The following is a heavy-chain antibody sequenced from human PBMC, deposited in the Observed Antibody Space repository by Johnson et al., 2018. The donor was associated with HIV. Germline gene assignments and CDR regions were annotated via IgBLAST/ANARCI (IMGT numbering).Heavy chain of an antibody. CDR1: GFTFSS. CDR3: RAAKDSQTHFSIAVVDYLDAFDI. V-gene: IGHV3-30*04. D-gene: IGHD6-19*01. Sequence: QVQLVESGGGVVQPGRSLRLSCAASGFTFSSMHWVRQAPGKGRDWVAFIGYDGSNKYYADSVKGRFTISRDNSKNTLYLQMNSLRAEDTAVYYCRAAKDSQTHFSIAVVDYLDAFDIWGQGTMVTVSS. CDR2: IGYDGSNK. J-gene: IGHJ3*02.